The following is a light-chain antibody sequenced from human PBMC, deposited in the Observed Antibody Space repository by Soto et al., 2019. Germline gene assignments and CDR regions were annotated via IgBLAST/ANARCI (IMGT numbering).Light chain of an antibody. CDR3: QQYGSSGT. Sequence: EIVLTQSPGTLSLSPGERATLSCRASQSVSNNYLDWYQQKPGQAPRLLIYGASNRATGIPDRFSGSGSGTNFNLTISRLEPEDFAVYYCQQYGSSGTFGQGTKVDIK. J-gene: IGKJ1*01. V-gene: IGKV3-20*01. CDR1: QSVSNNY. CDR2: GAS.